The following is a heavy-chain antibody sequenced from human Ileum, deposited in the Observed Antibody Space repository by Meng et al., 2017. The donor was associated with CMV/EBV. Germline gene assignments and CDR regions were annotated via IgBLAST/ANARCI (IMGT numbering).Heavy chain of an antibody. J-gene: IGHJ4*02. Sequence: GESLKISCAASGFTFSSYWMSWVRQAPGKGLEWVANIKQDGSEKYYVDSVKGRFTISRDNAKTSLYLQMNSLRAEDTAVYYCARVQYSGSYGYWGQGTLVTVSS. D-gene: IGHD1-26*01. CDR3: ARVQYSGSYGY. V-gene: IGHV3-7*01. CDR2: IKQDGSEK. CDR1: GFTFSSYW.